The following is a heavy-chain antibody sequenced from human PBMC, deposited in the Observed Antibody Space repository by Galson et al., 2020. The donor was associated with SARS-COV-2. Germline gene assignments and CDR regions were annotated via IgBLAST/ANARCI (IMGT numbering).Heavy chain of an antibody. Sequence: ETSETLSLTCSVSDAPMSSYYWSWLRQPPGKGLEWIGYISYSGSTSYNPSLRSRVPISVDLSKNQLSLKVPSVTAADTAVYYSARDPAPLYGDNYYYGMDVWGRGTTVTVSS. J-gene: IGHJ6*02. D-gene: IGHD4-17*01. CDR2: ISYSGST. CDR1: DAPMSSYY. CDR3: ARDPAPLYGDNYYYGMDV. V-gene: IGHV4-59*01.